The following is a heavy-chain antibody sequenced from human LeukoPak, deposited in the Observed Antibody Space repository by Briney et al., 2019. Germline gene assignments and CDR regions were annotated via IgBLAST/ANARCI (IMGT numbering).Heavy chain of an antibody. CDR2: INAGNGNT. CDR3: AKDQHYYDGSGYRLDY. V-gene: IGHV1-3*01. CDR1: GYTFTSYA. D-gene: IGHD3-22*01. J-gene: IGHJ4*02. Sequence: ASVKVSCKASGYTFTSYAMHWVRQAPGQRLEWMGWINAGNGNTKYSQKFQGRVTMTRDTSTSTVYMELSSLRSEDTAVYYCAKDQHYYDGSGYRLDYWGQGTLVTVSS.